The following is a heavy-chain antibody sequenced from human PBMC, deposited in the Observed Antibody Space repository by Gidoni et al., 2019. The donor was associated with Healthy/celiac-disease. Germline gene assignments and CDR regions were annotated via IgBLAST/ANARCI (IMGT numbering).Heavy chain of an antibody. V-gene: IGHV1-69-2*01. CDR2: VDPEDGET. CDR3: ATDPGMIVAVTERE. J-gene: IGHJ4*02. Sequence: EVQLVQSGAEVKQPGATVKISCKVSGYTFTDYYRNWVQQAPGKGLEWMGLVDPEDGETIYAEKFQGRVTITADTSTDTAYMELSSLRSEDTAVYYCATDPGMIVAVTEREWGQGTLVTVSS. CDR1: GYTFTDYY. D-gene: IGHD3-22*01.